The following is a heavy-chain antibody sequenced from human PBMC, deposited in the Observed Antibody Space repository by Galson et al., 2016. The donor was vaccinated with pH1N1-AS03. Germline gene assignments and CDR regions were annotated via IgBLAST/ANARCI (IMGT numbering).Heavy chain of an antibody. CDR2: ISGSGGTT. CDR1: GFTFSSYA. V-gene: IGHV3-23*01. Sequence: SLRLSCAASGFTFSSYAMSWVRQAPGKGLEWVSAISGSGGTTYYADSVKGRFTISRDISKNTLYLQMNSLAAADTAVYYCAKAPNAVSTGGEYWGQGTLVTVSS. J-gene: IGHJ4*02. D-gene: IGHD5/OR15-5a*01. CDR3: AKAPNAVSTGGEY.